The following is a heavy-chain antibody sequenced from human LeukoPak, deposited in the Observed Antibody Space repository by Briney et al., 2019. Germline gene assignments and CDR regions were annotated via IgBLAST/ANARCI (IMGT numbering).Heavy chain of an antibody. V-gene: IGHV3-7*03. CDR2: IKDDGREK. CDR1: GFTFRSYW. D-gene: IGHD3/OR15-3a*01. Sequence: GGSLRLSCTASGFTFRSYWMTWVRQAPGKGLERVANIKDDGREKKYVDSVKGRFTISRDNAKNSLYLQMSSLRAEDTAVYYCARDPGTGFDYWGQGTLVTVSS. J-gene: IGHJ4*02. CDR3: ARDPGTGFDY.